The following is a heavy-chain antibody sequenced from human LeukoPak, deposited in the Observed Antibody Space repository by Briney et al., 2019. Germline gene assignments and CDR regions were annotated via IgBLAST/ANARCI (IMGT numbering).Heavy chain of an antibody. CDR1: GYTFTSHG. J-gene: IGHJ4*02. D-gene: IGHD5-24*01. Sequence: ASVKVSCKASGYTFTSHGISWVRQAPGQGLEWMGWISTYNGNTNYAQKLQGRVTMTRNTSIATAYMELSSLRAEDTAVYYCARARWLQFFGFDYWGQGTLVTVSS. CDR3: ARARWLQFFGFDY. CDR2: ISTYNGNT. V-gene: IGHV1-18*01.